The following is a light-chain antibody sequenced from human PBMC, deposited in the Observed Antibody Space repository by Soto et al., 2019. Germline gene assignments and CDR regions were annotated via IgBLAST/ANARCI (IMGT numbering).Light chain of an antibody. Sequence: IQMTQSPSTLSASVGDRVTITCRASQNINTWLAWYQQKPGKAPRLLIYRASSLENGVPSRFGGRASAPQFIFTISRLQPDDSATYYRQQYSSDSTFGQGTKVEIK. J-gene: IGKJ1*01. CDR1: QNINTW. V-gene: IGKV1-5*03. CDR2: RAS. CDR3: QQYSSDST.